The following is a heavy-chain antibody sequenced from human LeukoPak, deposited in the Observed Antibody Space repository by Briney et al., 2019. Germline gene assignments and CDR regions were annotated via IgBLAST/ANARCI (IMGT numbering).Heavy chain of an antibody. CDR3: AKDSGSSWYEGVDY. J-gene: IGHJ4*02. Sequence: PGGSLRLSCAASGFTFSSYGMSWVRQAPGKGLEWVSAISGSGGSTYYADSVKGRFTISRDNSKNTLYLQMNSLRAEDTAVYYCAKDSGSSWYEGVDYWGQGTLVTVSS. CDR2: ISGSGGST. V-gene: IGHV3-23*01. D-gene: IGHD6-13*01. CDR1: GFTFSSYG.